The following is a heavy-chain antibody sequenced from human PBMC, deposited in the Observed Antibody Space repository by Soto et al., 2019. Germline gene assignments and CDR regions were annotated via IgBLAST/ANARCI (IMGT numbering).Heavy chain of an antibody. CDR2: INAGNGNT. Sequence: ASVKVSCKASGYTFTSYAMHWVRQAPGQRLEWMGWINAGNGNTKYSQKFQGRVTITRDTSASTAYMELSSLRSEDTAVYYCARAGGYCSGGSCHLSYYYYYMDVWGKGTTVTVSS. CDR1: GYTFTSYA. J-gene: IGHJ6*03. V-gene: IGHV1-3*01. D-gene: IGHD2-15*01. CDR3: ARAGGYCSGGSCHLSYYYYYMDV.